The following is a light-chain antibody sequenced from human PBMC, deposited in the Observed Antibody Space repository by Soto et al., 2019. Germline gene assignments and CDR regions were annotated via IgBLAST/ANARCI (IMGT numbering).Light chain of an antibody. CDR3: SSYTISAADV. CDR1: RSDIGAYNF. V-gene: IGLV2-14*03. Sequence: QSVLTQPASVSGSPGQSITISCTGTRSDIGAYNFVSWYQQHPGKAPKLMIYDVSNRPSGVSNRFSGSKSGDTASLTISGLQAEDEADYYCSSYTISAADVFGTGTKFTAL. CDR2: DVS. J-gene: IGLJ1*01.